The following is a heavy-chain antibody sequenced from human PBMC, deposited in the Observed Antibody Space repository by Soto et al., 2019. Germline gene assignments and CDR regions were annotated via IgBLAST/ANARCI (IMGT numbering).Heavy chain of an antibody. V-gene: IGHV1-18*01. CDR1: GYTFASYG. D-gene: IGHD6-19*01. CDR3: ARDRDDSSGSSAEYPQF. Sequence: ASVKVSCKASGYTFASYGIHWVRQAPGEGLEWMGWISAYNGNTNSAQRLQGRVAMTRDTSTSTAFMELRSLTSVDTAVYYCARDRDDSSGSSAEYPQFWGQGNLVIVSS. CDR2: ISAYNGNT. J-gene: IGHJ4*02.